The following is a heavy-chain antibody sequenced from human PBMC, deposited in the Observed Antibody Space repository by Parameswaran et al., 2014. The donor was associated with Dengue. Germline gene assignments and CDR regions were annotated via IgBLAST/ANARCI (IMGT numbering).Heavy chain of an antibody. V-gene: IGHV3-64*01. CDR2: ISSNGVST. Sequence: WIRQPPGKGLEYVSAISSNGVSTYYANSVKGRFTISRDNSKNTVYLQMGSLRPEDMAVYYCARDYDQFDSSGYRRDYGMDVWGQGTTVTVSS. CDR3: ARDYDQFDSSGYRRDYGMDV. D-gene: IGHD3-22*01. J-gene: IGHJ6*02.